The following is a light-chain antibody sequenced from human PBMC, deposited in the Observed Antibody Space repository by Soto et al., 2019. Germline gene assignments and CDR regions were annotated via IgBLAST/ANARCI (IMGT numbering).Light chain of an antibody. CDR3: QQYGTSSWT. J-gene: IGKJ1*01. CDR2: GAS. CDR1: QSVSSSY. V-gene: IGKV3-20*01. Sequence: EIVLTQSPGTLSLSPGEGATLSCRASQSVSSSYLAWYQQKPGQAPRLLIYGASSRATGIPDRFSGSGSGTDFTLTISRLEPEDFAVYYCQQYGTSSWTFGQGTKMDIK.